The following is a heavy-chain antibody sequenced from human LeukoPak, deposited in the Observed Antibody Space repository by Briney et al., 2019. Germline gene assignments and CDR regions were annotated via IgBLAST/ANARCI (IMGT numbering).Heavy chain of an antibody. CDR3: ARAESNDFWSGYPDY. Sequence: SETLSLTCTVSGASISNDYWSWIRQSPGKGLEWIGYMHYSGKTNYNPSLKSRVIISVDTSKNQLSLKLSSVTTADTAVYYCARAESNDFWSGYPDYWGQGTLVTVSS. D-gene: IGHD3-3*01. CDR2: MHYSGKT. J-gene: IGHJ4*02. CDR1: GASISNDY. V-gene: IGHV4-59*01.